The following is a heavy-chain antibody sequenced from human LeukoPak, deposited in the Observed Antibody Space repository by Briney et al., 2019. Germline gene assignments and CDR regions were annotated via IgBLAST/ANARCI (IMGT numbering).Heavy chain of an antibody. Sequence: ASVQVSCKASGYTFTTYNINWVRQATGRGLEWIGWMNPNSGNTGYAQKFQSRITMNRNTSISTAYMELSSLRSEDTAVYYCARGDMIVDAFDFWGQGTMVTVSS. CDR3: ARGDMIVDAFDF. J-gene: IGHJ3*01. CDR1: GYTFTTYN. D-gene: IGHD3-22*01. V-gene: IGHV1-8*01. CDR2: MNPNSGNT.